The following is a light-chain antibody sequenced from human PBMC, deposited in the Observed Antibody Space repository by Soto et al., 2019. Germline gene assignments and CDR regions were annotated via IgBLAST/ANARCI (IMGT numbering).Light chain of an antibody. V-gene: IGLV2-8*01. CDR2: EVN. Sequence: QSALTQPPSASGSPGQSVTISCTGTNTDVGGYNSVSWYQQHPGKAPKLMIYEVNKRPSGVPDRFSGSKSGNTASLTVSGLQAEDEADYYCSSYAGSNNLIFGGGTKLTVL. J-gene: IGLJ2*01. CDR1: NTDVGGYNS. CDR3: SSYAGSNNLI.